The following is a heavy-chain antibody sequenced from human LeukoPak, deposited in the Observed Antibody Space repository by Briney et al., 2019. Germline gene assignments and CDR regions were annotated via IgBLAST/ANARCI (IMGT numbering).Heavy chain of an antibody. CDR3: ARVYYDILTGYYPFDY. CDR1: GGSISSHY. V-gene: IGHV4-59*11. D-gene: IGHD3-9*01. Sequence: SETLSLTCTVSGGSISSHYWSWIRQPPGKGLEWIGYIYYSGSTNYNPSLKSRVTISVDTSKNQFPLKLSSVTAADTAVYYCARVYYDILTGYYPFDYWGQGTLVTVSS. CDR2: IYYSGST. J-gene: IGHJ4*02.